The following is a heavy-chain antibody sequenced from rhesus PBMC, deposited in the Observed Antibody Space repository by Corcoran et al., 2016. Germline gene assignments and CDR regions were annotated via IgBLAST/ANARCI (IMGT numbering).Heavy chain of an antibody. Sequence: QVTLKESGPALVKPTQTLTLTCTFSGFSLSTSGMGVGWIRQPSRKTLEWLAHIYWNDDKYYSTSLKSRLTISKDTSKNQVVLTMTNMDPVDTATYYCARRLSGSLFDYWGQG. J-gene: IGHJ4*01. CDR3: ARRLSGSLFDY. V-gene: IGHV2-1*01. D-gene: IGHD6-25*01. CDR1: GFSLSTSGMG. CDR2: IYWNDDK.